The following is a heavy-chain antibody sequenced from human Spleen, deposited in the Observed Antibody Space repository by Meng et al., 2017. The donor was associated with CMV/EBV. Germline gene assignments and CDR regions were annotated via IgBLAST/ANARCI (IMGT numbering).Heavy chain of an antibody. CDR1: GFSFRSYS. CDR2: ISGSGSYI. D-gene: IGHD3-10*01. CDR3: ARGVMVRGVLHLCHFDH. V-gene: IGHV3-21*01. J-gene: IGHJ4*02. Sequence: GESLKISCAASGFSFRSYSMNWVRQAPGKGLEWLSFISGSGSYIHSADSVKGRFTISRDNADNSLYLQMNSLRGADTAVYYCARGVMVRGVLHLCHFDHWGQGTLVTVSS.